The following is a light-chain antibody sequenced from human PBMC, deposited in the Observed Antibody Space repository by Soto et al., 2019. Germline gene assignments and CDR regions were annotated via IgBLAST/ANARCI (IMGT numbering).Light chain of an antibody. CDR3: QQYGSSPQT. CDR1: QSISRW. J-gene: IGKJ1*01. V-gene: IGKV1-5*01. Sequence: DIQMTQSPSTLSASVGDRVTITCRASQSISRWLAWYQQKPGKAPKALIYDASTLRSGVPSRFSGGGSGTDFTLTISRLEPEDFAVYYCQQYGSSPQTFGQGTRWIT. CDR2: DAS.